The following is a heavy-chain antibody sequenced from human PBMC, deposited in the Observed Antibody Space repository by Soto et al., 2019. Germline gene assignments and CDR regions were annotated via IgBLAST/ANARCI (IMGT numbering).Heavy chain of an antibody. D-gene: IGHD4-17*01. CDR2: ISAYNGNT. J-gene: IGHJ5*02. CDR3: ARVGGGGPPDYGDYRRVDWFDP. Sequence: ASVKVSCKASGYTFTSYGISWVRQAPGQGLEWMGWISAYNGNTNNAQKLQGRVTMTTDTSTSTAYMELRSLRSDDTAVYYCARVGGGGPPDYGDYRRVDWFDPWGQGTLVTVSS. V-gene: IGHV1-18*01. CDR1: GYTFTSYG.